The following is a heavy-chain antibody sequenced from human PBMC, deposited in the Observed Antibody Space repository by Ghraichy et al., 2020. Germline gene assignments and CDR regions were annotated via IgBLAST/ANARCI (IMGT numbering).Heavy chain of an antibody. V-gene: IGHV3-21*01. CDR3: VRSWIEMATITAFDY. CDR1: GFTFSSSN. CDR2: IGSSSRYI. D-gene: IGHD5-24*01. J-gene: IGHJ4*02. Sequence: GESLRLSCAASGFTFSSSNMNWVRQAPGKGLEWVSSIGSSSRYIYYADSVKGRFTISRDNAKHSLYLQMNSLRAEDTAVYYCVRSWIEMATITAFDYWGQGTLVTVSS.